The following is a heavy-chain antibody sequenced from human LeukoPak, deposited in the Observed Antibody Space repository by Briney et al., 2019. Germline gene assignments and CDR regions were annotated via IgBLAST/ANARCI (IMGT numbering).Heavy chain of an antibody. CDR3: ARGDRDMITFGGVSPYFDY. V-gene: IGHV4-59*01. J-gene: IGHJ4*02. Sequence: SETLSLTCIVSGGSISSYYWSWIRQPPGKGLEWIGYIHYSGSTNYNPSLKSRITISLGTSKNQFFLKLSSVTAADTAVYYCARGDRDMITFGGVSPYFDYWGQGTLVTVSS. D-gene: IGHD3-16*01. CDR1: GGSISSYY. CDR2: IHYSGST.